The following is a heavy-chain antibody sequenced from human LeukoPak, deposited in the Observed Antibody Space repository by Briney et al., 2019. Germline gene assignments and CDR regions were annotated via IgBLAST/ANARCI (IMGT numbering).Heavy chain of an antibody. J-gene: IGHJ6*03. CDR2: SSSVGANT. V-gene: IGHV3-74*01. Sequence: GGSLRLSCAASGFTLSNYWMHWVRHGPGERLVWVSSSSSVGANTHYADSVRGRFTISRDNANNILSLHMNGLRADDAAVYFCARGRATAVPHYYDYFMDVCGTGTTVIVSS. CDR1: GFTLSNYW. CDR3: ARGRATAVPHYYDYFMDV. D-gene: IGHD2-21*02.